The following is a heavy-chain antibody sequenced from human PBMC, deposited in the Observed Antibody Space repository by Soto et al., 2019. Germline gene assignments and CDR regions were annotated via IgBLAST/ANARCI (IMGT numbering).Heavy chain of an antibody. CDR3: AREDRNYYDISGSYH. CDR1: GGSISSGGYY. V-gene: IGHV4-31*03. D-gene: IGHD3-22*01. CDR2: IHSSGST. J-gene: IGHJ5*02. Sequence: QVQLQESGPGLVKPSQTLSLTCTVSGGSISSGGYYWSWIRQHPGKGLEWIGYIHSSGSTYYNPSLKSRFTISVDTSKNQFSLNLNSVPAADTAVYYCAREDRNYYDISGSYHWGQGTLVTVSS.